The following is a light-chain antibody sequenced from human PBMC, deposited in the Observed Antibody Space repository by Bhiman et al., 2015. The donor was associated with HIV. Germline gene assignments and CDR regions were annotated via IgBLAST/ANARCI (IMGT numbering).Light chain of an antibody. CDR1: RSNIGAGYD. V-gene: IGLV1-50*01. J-gene: IGLJ2*01. Sequence: LTQPPSVSGAPGQRVTISCTGSRSNIGAGYDVHWYQNLPGTAPRLLIYANNNRPSGVPDRFSGSRSGTSASLAITGLQPDDEADYYCAAWDDSLNGLVVFGGGTKLTVL. CDR3: AAWDDSLNGLVV. CDR2: ANN.